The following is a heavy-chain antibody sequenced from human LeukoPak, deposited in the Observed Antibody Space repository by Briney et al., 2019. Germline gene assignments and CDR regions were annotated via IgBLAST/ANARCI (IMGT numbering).Heavy chain of an antibody. V-gene: IGHV4-59*08. CDR1: GAYFTNYY. J-gene: IGHJ4*02. CDR3: ARLYLPATRFDY. Sequence: SETLSLTCTVSGAYFTNYYWSFIRQPPGKGLEWIGFSSYNGNTNYNPSLKSRVTISVDMSKNQFSLRLKSVTAADTAVYYCARLYLPATRFDYWGQGTLVTVSS. D-gene: IGHD5-24*01. CDR2: SSYNGNT.